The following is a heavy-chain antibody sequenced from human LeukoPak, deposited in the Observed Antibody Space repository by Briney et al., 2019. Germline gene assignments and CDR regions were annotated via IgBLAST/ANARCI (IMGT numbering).Heavy chain of an antibody. J-gene: IGHJ4*02. CDR1: GFTVSTYW. V-gene: IGHV3-74*03. Sequence: PGGSLRLSCAASGFTVSTYWMHWVRQAPGKGLVWVSRINSDGSSTTYADSVKGRFTISRDNANNTLYLQMNSLRAEDTAAYYCTRETVVNQRALDYWGQGTLVTVSS. D-gene: IGHD4-23*01. CDR2: INSDGSST. CDR3: TRETVVNQRALDY.